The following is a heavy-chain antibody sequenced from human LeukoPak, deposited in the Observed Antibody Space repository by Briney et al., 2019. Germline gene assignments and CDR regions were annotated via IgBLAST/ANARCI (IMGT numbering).Heavy chain of an antibody. V-gene: IGHV3-21*04. D-gene: IGHD1-26*01. J-gene: IGHJ2*01. Sequence: GGSLRLSCAASGFTFSSYSMNWVRQAPGKGLEWVSSISSSSSYIYYADSVKGRFTISRDNAKNSLYLQMNSLRAEDTAVYYCAKDGVIVGATPRYFDLWGRGTLVTVSS. CDR3: AKDGVIVGATPRYFDL. CDR1: GFTFSSYS. CDR2: ISSSSSYI.